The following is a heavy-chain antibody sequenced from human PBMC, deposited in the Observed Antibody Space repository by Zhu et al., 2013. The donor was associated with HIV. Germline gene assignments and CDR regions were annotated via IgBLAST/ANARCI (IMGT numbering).Heavy chain of an antibody. J-gene: IGHJ6*02. Sequence: QVQLVQSGPEAKKPGSSVKVSCKASGGSFRTSGISWVRQAPGQGLEWMGGIIPIFGTANYAQKFQGRVTITADKSTNTAYLELSSLIFEDTAIYYCARGVIATQYYGMDVWGQGTSVSVSS. V-gene: IGHV1-69*06. CDR2: IIPIFGTA. CDR3: ARGVIATQYYGMDV. CDR1: GGSFRTSG. D-gene: IGHD6-6*01.